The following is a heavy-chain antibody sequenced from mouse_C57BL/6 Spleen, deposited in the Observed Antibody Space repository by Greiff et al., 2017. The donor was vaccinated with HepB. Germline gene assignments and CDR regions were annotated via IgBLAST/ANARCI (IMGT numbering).Heavy chain of an antibody. CDR1: GYTFTDYN. CDR3: ARWGGYPYYYAMDY. D-gene: IGHD2-2*01. CDR2: INPNNGGT. V-gene: IGHV1-18*01. J-gene: IGHJ4*01. Sequence: EVQLQQSGPELVKPGASVKIPCKASGYTFTDYNMDWVKQSHGKSLEWIGDINPNNGGTIYNQKFKGKATLTVDKSSSTAYMQLRSLTSEDTAVYYCARWGGYPYYYAMDYWGQGTSVTVSS.